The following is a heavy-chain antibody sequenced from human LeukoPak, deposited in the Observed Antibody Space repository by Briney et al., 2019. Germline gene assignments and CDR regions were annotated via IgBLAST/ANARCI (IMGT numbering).Heavy chain of an antibody. J-gene: IGHJ4*02. V-gene: IGHV3-73*01. CDR3: TRHTPPGGIT. Sequence: GGSLRLSCAASGFTFSGSAMHWVRQASGKGLEWVGRIRSKANSYATAYAASVKGRVTISRDDSKNTAYLQMNSLKTEDTAVYYCTRHTPPGGITWGQGTLVTVSS. CDR1: GFTFSGSA. D-gene: IGHD3-10*01. CDR2: IRSKANSYAT.